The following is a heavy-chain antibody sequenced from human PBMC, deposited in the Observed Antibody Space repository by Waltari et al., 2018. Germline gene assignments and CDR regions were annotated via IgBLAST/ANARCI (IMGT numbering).Heavy chain of an antibody. CDR2: ISSVGDTI. CDR3: ARSRACDY. V-gene: IGHV3-48*04. Sequence: EVQLVESGGGLVEPGGSLRLSCAASGFNFRGYSMNWVRQVPGKGVGWISYISSVGDTIYYAESLKGRLAMSRDNAKNSVDLQMNRRGAGDTAVYFGARSRACDYWGQGTLVTVSS. J-gene: IGHJ4*02. D-gene: IGHD2-2*01. CDR1: GFNFRGYS.